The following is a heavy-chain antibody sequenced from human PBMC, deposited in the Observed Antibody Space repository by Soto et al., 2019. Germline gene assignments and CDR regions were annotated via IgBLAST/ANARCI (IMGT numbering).Heavy chain of an antibody. V-gene: IGHV3-30*18. CDR1: GFTFRTYA. Sequence: PGGSLRLSXAASGFTFRTYAVHWVRQAPGKGLEWVAVISFDGSSKYYADSVKGRFTISRDNSKNTLYLQMNSLRTEDTAVYYCAKDESSSPLHFFDYWGQGTLVTVSS. J-gene: IGHJ4*02. CDR2: ISFDGSSK. CDR3: AKDESSSPLHFFDY. D-gene: IGHD6-6*01.